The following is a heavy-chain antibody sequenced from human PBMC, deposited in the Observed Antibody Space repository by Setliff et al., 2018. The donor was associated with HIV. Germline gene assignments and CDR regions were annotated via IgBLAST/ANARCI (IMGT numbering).Heavy chain of an antibody. CDR2: VNPHDGGT. CDR1: GYTLTDYY. V-gene: IGHV1-2*02. J-gene: IGHJ3*01. Sequence: ASVKVSCKASGYTLTDYYVQWVRQAPGQGLEWMGWVNPHDGGTYYAQILEGRVTMTRDTSTSTAYMELSRLRSDDTAVYYCGGVPYRSAWFSGGHNPFDVWGQGTMVTVSS. D-gene: IGHD6-19*01. CDR3: GGVPYRSAWFSGGHNPFDV.